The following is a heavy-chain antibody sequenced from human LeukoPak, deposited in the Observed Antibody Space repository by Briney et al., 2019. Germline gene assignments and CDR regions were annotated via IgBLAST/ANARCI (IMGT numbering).Heavy chain of an antibody. CDR2: ISGGGYTT. J-gene: IGHJ4*02. CDR3: ARAEVGTAYFDS. D-gene: IGHD1-7*01. CDR1: GFTFSTYA. V-gene: IGHV3-23*01. Sequence: PGGSLRLSCVASGFTFSTYAMSWVRQAPGKGLEWVSVISGGGYTTYHADSTKGRFSISRDISKSTLNLRMDSLRAEDTAVYYCARAEVGTAYFDSWGQGILVTVSS.